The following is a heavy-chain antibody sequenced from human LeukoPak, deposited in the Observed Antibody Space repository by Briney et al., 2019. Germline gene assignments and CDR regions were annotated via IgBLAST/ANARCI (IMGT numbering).Heavy chain of an antibody. D-gene: IGHD1-7*01. CDR3: ARLGLTGTTSLDY. CDR2: IYYSGST. V-gene: IGHV4-38-2*02. J-gene: IGHJ4*02. Sequence: SSETLSLTCTVSGYSISSGYYWGWIRQPPGKGLEWIGSIYYSGSTYYNPSLKSRVTISVDTSKNQFSLKLSSVTAADTAVYYCARLGLTGTTSLDYWGQGTLVTVSS. CDR1: GYSISSGYY.